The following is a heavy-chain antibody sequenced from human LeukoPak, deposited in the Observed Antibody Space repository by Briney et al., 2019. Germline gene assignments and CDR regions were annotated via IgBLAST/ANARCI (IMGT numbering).Heavy chain of an antibody. Sequence: GGSLRLSCAASGFTVSSNYMSWVRQAPGKGLEWVSSISSSSSYIYYADSVKGRFTISRDNAKNSLYLQMNSLRAEDTAVYYCARVSMAGHFDYWGQGTLVTVSS. CDR2: ISSSSSYI. D-gene: IGHD6-19*01. V-gene: IGHV3-21*01. J-gene: IGHJ4*02. CDR1: GFTVSSNY. CDR3: ARVSMAGHFDY.